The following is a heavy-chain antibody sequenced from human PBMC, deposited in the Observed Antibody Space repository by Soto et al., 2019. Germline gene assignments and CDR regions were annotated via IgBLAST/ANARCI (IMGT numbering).Heavy chain of an antibody. D-gene: IGHD6-13*01. Sequence: QVQLVESGGGVVQPGRSLRLSCAASGFTFSSYAMHWVRQAPGKGLEWVAVISYDGSNKYYADSVKGRFTISRDNSKNTLYLQMNSLRAEDTAVYYCASEKAAAGSSDYWGQGTLVTVSS. CDR1: GFTFSSYA. J-gene: IGHJ4*02. CDR3: ASEKAAAGSSDY. V-gene: IGHV3-30-3*01. CDR2: ISYDGSNK.